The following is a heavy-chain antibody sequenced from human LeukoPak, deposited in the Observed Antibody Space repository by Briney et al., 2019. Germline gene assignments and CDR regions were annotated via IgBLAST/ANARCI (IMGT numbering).Heavy chain of an antibody. J-gene: IGHJ4*02. CDR1: GFTFSSYS. CDR3: ARDERAGSGWYFVY. CDR2: ISYSSSTI. D-gene: IGHD6-19*01. V-gene: IGHV3-48*02. Sequence: PGGPLRLSCAASGFTFSSYSMNWVRQAPGKGLEWVSYISYSSSTIYYADSVKGRFTISRDSAKNSLYLQMNSLRDEDTAVYYCARDERAGSGWYFVYWGQGTLVTVSS.